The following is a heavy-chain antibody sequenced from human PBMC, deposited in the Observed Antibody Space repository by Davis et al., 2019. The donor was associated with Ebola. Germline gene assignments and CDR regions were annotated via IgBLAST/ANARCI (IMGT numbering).Heavy chain of an antibody. V-gene: IGHV3-30*18. CDR3: AKGPNSYSGSYSPFDY. Sequence: GGSLRLSCAASGFIVSVKYMSWVRQAPGKGLEWVAVVSYDGISQRYADSVKGRFSISRDNSKNTLSLQLNSLKPDDTAVYSCAKGPNSYSGSYSPFDYWGQGTLVTVSA. CDR2: VSYDGISQ. J-gene: IGHJ4*02. CDR1: GFIVSVKY. D-gene: IGHD1-26*01.